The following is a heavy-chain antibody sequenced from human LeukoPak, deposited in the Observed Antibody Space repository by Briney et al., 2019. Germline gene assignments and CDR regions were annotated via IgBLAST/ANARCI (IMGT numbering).Heavy chain of an antibody. CDR1: GFTFSDYY. CDR2: ISSSGSTI. Sequence: GGSLRLSCAASGFTFSDYYMSWIRQAPGKGLEWVSYISSSGSTIYYADSVKGRFTISRDNAKNSLYLQMNSLRAEDTAVYYCASVHDTTAFDYRGQGTLVTVSS. V-gene: IGHV3-11*01. CDR3: ASVHDTTAFDY. D-gene: IGHD1-14*01. J-gene: IGHJ4*02.